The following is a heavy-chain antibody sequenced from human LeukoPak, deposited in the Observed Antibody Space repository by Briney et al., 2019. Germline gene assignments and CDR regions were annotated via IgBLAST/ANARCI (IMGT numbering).Heavy chain of an antibody. Sequence: GGSLRLSCAASGFTVSSNYMTWVRQAPGNGLEWVSVIYSGGSTYYADSVKGRFTISRDNSKNTLYLQMNSLRAEDTAVYYCARAPGTTLHYGGMDVWGQGTTVTVSS. CDR2: IYSGGST. CDR1: GFTVSSNY. D-gene: IGHD4-17*01. J-gene: IGHJ6*02. V-gene: IGHV3-66*01. CDR3: ARAPGTTLHYGGMDV.